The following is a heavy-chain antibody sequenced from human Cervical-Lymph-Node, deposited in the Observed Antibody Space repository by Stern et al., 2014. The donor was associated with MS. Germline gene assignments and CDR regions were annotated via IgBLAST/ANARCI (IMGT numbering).Heavy chain of an antibody. J-gene: IGHJ3*02. D-gene: IGHD2-21*01. Sequence: VHLVESGAEVRKPGSSVRVSCKTSGGTFSSYTISWVRQVPGQGLEWMGRIIPMYDIANYAQKFQGRVTMTADKSTSTAYMELSSLRSEDTAVYYCARVPLVVLVPTRGDAFDIWGQGTMVTVSS. CDR3: ARVPLVVLVPTRGDAFDI. V-gene: IGHV1-69*09. CDR2: IIPMYDIA. CDR1: GGTFSSYT.